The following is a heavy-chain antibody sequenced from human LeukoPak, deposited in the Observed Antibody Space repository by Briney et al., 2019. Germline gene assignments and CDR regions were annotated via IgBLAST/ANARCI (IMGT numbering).Heavy chain of an antibody. CDR3: ARGTNTDYGDYTQGFDY. J-gene: IGHJ4*02. CDR1: GGSFSGYY. D-gene: IGHD4-17*01. V-gene: IGHV4-59*01. Sequence: SETLSLTCAVYGGSFSGYYWSWIRQPPGKGLEWIGYIYYSGSTNYNPSLKSRVTISVDTSKNQFSLKLSSVTAADTAVYYCARGTNTDYGDYTQGFDYWGQGTLVTVSS. CDR2: IYYSGST.